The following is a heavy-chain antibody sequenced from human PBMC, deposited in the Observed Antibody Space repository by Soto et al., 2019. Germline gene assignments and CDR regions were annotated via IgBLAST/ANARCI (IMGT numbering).Heavy chain of an antibody. Sequence: QAQLVQSGAEVKRPGASVKVSCRASGYRFTSYGINWVRQAPGQGLEWLGWISAYDGNTNYAQILQGRGSMTTDTSANKAYMELRSLRADDTAMYYCARGGYYDSSGSRNYYYYGMNVWGQGTTVTVSS. CDR1: GYRFTSYG. V-gene: IGHV1-18*01. CDR2: ISAYDGNT. D-gene: IGHD3-22*01. CDR3: ARGGYYDSSGSRNYYYYGMNV. J-gene: IGHJ6*02.